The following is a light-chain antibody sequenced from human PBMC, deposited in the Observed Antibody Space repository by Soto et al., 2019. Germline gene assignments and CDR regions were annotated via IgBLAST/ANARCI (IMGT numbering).Light chain of an antibody. CDR2: SNN. V-gene: IGLV1-44*01. J-gene: IGLJ1*01. Sequence: ELTQPPSVSVAPGQTVTISCSGRSSNIGGNTVNWYQQFPGAAPKFLIFSNNQRPSGVPDRFSGSKSGTSASLAISGLQSEDEADYYCAAWDDRLNGYVFGTGTKVTVL. CDR1: SSNIGGNT. CDR3: AAWDDRLNGYV.